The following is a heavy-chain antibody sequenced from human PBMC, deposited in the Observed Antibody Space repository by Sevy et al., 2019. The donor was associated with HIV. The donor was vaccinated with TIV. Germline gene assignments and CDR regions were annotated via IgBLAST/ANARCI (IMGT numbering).Heavy chain of an antibody. D-gene: IGHD3-3*01. Sequence: ASVKVSCKVSGYTLSELPMYWVRQAPGKGLEWLGGFDPEDGETIYAQKFQGRVTMTEDTSTDTAYMELSRLRSEDTAVYYCATLDFWSDHPFYGTDVWGQGTTVTVSS. J-gene: IGHJ6*02. CDR3: ATLDFWSDHPFYGTDV. CDR2: FDPEDGET. V-gene: IGHV1-24*01. CDR1: GYTLSELP.